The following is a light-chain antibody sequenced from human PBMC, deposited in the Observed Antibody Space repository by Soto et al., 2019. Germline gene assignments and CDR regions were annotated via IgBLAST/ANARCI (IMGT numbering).Light chain of an antibody. Sequence: EIVLTQSPVTLSLSPGERATLSCRASQSVRTYLAWYQVKPGQAPRLLIYDASRRASGVPARFSGSGSGTDFTLTISSLEPEDFALYYCQQRLHWPITFGQGTRLEIK. CDR1: QSVRTY. CDR3: QQRLHWPIT. J-gene: IGKJ5*01. V-gene: IGKV3-11*01. CDR2: DAS.